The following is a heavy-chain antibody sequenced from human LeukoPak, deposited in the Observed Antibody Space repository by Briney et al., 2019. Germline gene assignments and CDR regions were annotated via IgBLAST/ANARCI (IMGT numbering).Heavy chain of an antibody. Sequence: GGSLRLSCAASGFTLSSYWMSWVRQAPGKGLEWVAIINQDGSEKYYVDSVKGRFTISRDNAKNSLYLQMNSLRAKDTAVYYCAREDGWYKNFDYWGQGTLVTVPS. J-gene: IGHJ4*02. CDR1: GFTLSSYW. CDR2: INQDGSEK. CDR3: AREDGWYKNFDY. V-gene: IGHV3-7*04. D-gene: IGHD6-19*01.